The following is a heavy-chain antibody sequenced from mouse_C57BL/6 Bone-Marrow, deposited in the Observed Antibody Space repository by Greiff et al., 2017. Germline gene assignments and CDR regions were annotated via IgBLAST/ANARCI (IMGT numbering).Heavy chain of an antibody. V-gene: IGHV1-59*01. D-gene: IGHD3-3*01. CDR3: ARRGDCYFDY. J-gene: IGHJ2*01. CDR1: GYTFTSYW. Sequence: QVQLQQPGAELVRPGTSVKLSCKASGYTFTSYWMHWVKQRPGQGLEWIGVIDPSDSYTKYNQKFKGKATLTVDTSSSTAYMQLSSLTSEDSAVDYCARRGDCYFDYWGQGTTLTVSS. CDR2: IDPSDSYT.